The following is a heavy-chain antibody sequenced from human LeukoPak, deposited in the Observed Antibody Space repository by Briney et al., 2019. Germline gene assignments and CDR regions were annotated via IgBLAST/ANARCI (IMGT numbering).Heavy chain of an antibody. CDR2: IIPIFGTA. CDR1: GGTFSSYA. V-gene: IGHV1-69*05. CDR3: ARSRPPLVRGGEFDY. J-gene: IGHJ4*02. Sequence: SVKVSCKASGGTFSSYAISWVRQAPGQGLEWMGGIIPIFGTANYAQKFQGRVTITTDESTSTAYMELSSLRSEDTAVYYCARSRPPLVRGGEFDYWGQGTLVTVSS. D-gene: IGHD2/OR15-2a*01.